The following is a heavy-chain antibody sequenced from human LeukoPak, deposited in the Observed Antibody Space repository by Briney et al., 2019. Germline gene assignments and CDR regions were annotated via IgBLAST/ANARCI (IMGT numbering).Heavy chain of an antibody. CDR2: IWPDGTIQ. Sequence: GGSLRLSCAASGFIFSYYGTHWVRQAPGKGLEWLAVIWPDGTIQYYADPVKGRFTISRDNSKNTLYLQLTGLRADDSAVYYCARHNHDWGWDFWGQGAQVTVSS. D-gene: IGHD2-8*02. CDR1: GFIFSYYG. J-gene: IGHJ4*02. V-gene: IGHV3-33*01. CDR3: ARHNHDWGWDF.